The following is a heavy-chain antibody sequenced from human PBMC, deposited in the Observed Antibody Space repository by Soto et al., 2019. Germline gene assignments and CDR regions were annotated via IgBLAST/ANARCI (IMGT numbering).Heavy chain of an antibody. Sequence: ASVKVSCKASGYTFTSYGISWVRQAPGQGLEWMGWISAYNGNTNYAQKLQGRVTMTTDTSTSTAYMELRSLRSDDTAVYYCARMVWDYYDSSGYFVDYWGQGTLVTVSS. J-gene: IGHJ4*02. D-gene: IGHD3-22*01. CDR2: ISAYNGNT. V-gene: IGHV1-18*01. CDR1: GYTFTSYG. CDR3: ARMVWDYYDSSGYFVDY.